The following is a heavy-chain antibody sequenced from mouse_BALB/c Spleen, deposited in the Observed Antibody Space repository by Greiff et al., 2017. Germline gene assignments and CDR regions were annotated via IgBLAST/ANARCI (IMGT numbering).Heavy chain of an antibody. CDR2: IYPGDGDT. V-gene: IGHV1-82*01. Sequence: QVHVKQSGPELVKPGASVKISCKASGYAFSSSWMNWVKQRPGQGLEWIGRIYPGDGDTNYNGKFKGKATLTADKSSSTAYMQLSSLTSVDSAVYFCARYRYYAMDYWGQGTSVTVSS. J-gene: IGHJ4*01. CDR3: ARYRYYAMDY. CDR1: GYAFSSSW. D-gene: IGHD2-14*01.